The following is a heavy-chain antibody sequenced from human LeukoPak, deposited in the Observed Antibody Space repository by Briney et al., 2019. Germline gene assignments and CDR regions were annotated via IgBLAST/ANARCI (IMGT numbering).Heavy chain of an antibody. CDR2: IVQSGTT. V-gene: IGHV3-23*01. D-gene: IGHD5-24*01. Sequence: PGGSLRLSCVASGLTFSTSDTSWVRQAPGKGPEWLSLIVQSGTTYYAESVEGRFTISGDNSQNTVFMQMNSLRAEDTAVYYCATRPTPRDRDFWGQGTLVTVSS. J-gene: IGHJ4*02. CDR3: ATRPTPRDRDF. CDR1: GLTFSTSD.